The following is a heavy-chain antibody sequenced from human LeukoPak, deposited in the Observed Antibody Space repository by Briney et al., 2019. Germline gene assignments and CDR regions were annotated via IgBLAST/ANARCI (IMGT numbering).Heavy chain of an antibody. CDR3: AREENP. Sequence: PGGSLRLSCAASGFTFSDYYMSWIRQAPGKGLEWVSVIYSGGSTYYADSVKGRFTISRDNSKNTLYLQMNSLRAEDTAVYYCAREENPWGQGTLVTVSS. J-gene: IGHJ5*02. CDR2: IYSGGST. V-gene: IGHV3-66*01. CDR1: GFTFSDYY.